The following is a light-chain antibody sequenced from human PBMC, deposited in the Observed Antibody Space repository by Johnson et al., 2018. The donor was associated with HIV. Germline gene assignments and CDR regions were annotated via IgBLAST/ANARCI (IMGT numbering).Light chain of an antibody. V-gene: IGLV1-44*01. CDR2: RNV. J-gene: IGLJ1*01. CDR3: AAWDDSLNGYV. Sequence: QSILTQPPSASGTPGQRVTISCSGSTSNIANNTVNWYQHLPGTAPKLLMYRNVQRPSGIPDRFTGSKSGTSASLAISGLQGEDEAEYYCAAWDDSLNGYVFGTETKVTVL. CDR1: TSNIANNT.